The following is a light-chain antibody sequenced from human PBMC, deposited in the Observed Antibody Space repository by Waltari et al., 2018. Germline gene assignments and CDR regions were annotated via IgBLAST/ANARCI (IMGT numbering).Light chain of an antibody. V-gene: IGKV3-11*01. CDR3: QQRSNWQGLT. J-gene: IGKJ4*01. CDR1: QSVGSY. CDR2: DAS. Sequence: EIVFTQSPATLSLSPGERATLSCRASQSVGSYLAWYQQRPGQAPRLLIYDASSRATDIPARFSGGGSGTDFTLTISSLEPEDFAIYYCQQRSNWQGLTFGGGTRVEIK.